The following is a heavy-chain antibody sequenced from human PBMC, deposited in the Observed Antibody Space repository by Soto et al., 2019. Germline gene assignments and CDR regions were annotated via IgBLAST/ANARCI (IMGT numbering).Heavy chain of an antibody. Sequence: GGSLRLSCAACGFSFSAHGRHWVRQAPGKGLEWVAVISYDGIKKDYAASVEGRLTTSRDNSKNTLYLQLDSLRIDDTGISYCAKDGGGGYQPPNYYYYGLDVWGQGTTVTVSS. D-gene: IGHD2-21*01. J-gene: IGHJ6*02. CDR3: AKDGGGGYQPPNYYYYGLDV. V-gene: IGHV3-30*18. CDR2: ISYDGIKK. CDR1: GFSFSAHG.